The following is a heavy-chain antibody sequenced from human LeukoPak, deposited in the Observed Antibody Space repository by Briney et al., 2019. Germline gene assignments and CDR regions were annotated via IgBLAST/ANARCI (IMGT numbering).Heavy chain of an antibody. CDR1: GGSISSYY. D-gene: IGHD3-22*01. J-gene: IGHJ3*02. Sequence: SETLSLTCTVSGGSISSYYWSWIRQPAGKGLEWIGRIYTSGSTNYNPSLKRRVTMSVDTSKNQFSLKLSSVTAADTAAYYCARAPGYYYDSSGGEDAFDIWGQGTMVTVSS. CDR3: ARAPGYYYDSSGGEDAFDI. CDR2: IYTSGST. V-gene: IGHV4-4*07.